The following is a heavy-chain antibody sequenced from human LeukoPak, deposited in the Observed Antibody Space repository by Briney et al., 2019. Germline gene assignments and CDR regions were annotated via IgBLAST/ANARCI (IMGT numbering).Heavy chain of an antibody. CDR3: AKDGRYDILTGYYRRPGFDY. V-gene: IGHV3-23*01. CDR2: ISGSGGST. J-gene: IGHJ4*02. CDR1: GFTFSSYA. Sequence: GGSLRLSCAASGFTFSSYAMSWVRQAPGKGLEWVSAISGSGGSTYYADSVKGRLTISRDNSKNALYLQMNSLRAEDTAVYYCAKDGRYDILTGYYRRPGFDYWGQGTLVTVSS. D-gene: IGHD3-9*01.